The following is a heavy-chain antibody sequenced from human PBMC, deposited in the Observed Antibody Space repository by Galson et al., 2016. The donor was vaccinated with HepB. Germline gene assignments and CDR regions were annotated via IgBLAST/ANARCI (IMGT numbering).Heavy chain of an antibody. D-gene: IGHD3-3*01. CDR2: FSGYESSA. J-gene: IGHJ6*02. Sequence: SLRLSRAASGFSVYVMSWVRQAPGKGLEWVATFSGYESSAFYADSVKGRFTIARDLSKKTLLLQMNSLRVDDTARYFCAKDLQSEIARSSSDFWRGLARRQSAGDSDMDVWGQGTTVIVS. CDR1: GFSVYV. CDR3: AKDLQSEIARSSSDFWRGLARRQSAGDSDMDV. V-gene: IGHV3-23*01.